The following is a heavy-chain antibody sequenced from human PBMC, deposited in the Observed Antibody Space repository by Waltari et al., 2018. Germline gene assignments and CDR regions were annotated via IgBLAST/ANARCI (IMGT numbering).Heavy chain of an antibody. V-gene: IGHV1-69*06. Sequence: QVQLVESGGGVVQPGRSLRLSCAASGFTFSSYGMHWVRQAPGKGLEWMGGIIPIFGTANYAQKFQGRVTITADKSTSTAYMELSSLRSEDTAVYYCATTFSSSRDYFDYWGQGTLVTVSS. CDR2: IIPIFGTA. CDR3: ATTFSSSRDYFDY. J-gene: IGHJ4*02. CDR1: GFTFSSYG. D-gene: IGHD6-13*01.